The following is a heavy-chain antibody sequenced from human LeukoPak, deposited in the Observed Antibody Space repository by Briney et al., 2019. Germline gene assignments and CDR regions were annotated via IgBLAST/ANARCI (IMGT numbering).Heavy chain of an antibody. CDR3: ARTPPRGAEYFQH. J-gene: IGHJ1*01. Sequence: ASEKVSCKASGYTFTGYYMHWVRQAPGQGLEWMGRINPNSGGTNYAQKLQGRVTMTTDTSTSTAYMELRSLRSDDTAVYYCARTPPRGAEYFQHWGQGTLVTVSS. D-gene: IGHD3-10*01. CDR1: GYTFTGYY. V-gene: IGHV1-2*06. CDR2: INPNSGGT.